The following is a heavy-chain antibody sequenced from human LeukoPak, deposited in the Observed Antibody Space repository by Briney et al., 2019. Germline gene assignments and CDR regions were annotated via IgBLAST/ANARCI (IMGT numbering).Heavy chain of an antibody. V-gene: IGHV4-34*01. D-gene: IGHD3-10*01. Sequence: SETLSLTCAVYGGSFSGYYWSWLRQPPGKGLEWIGEINHSGSTNYNPSLKSRVTISVDTSKNQFSLKLSSVTAADTAVYYCARGRRKYYYAQRDAFDIWGQGTMVTVSS. CDR3: ARGRRKYYYAQRDAFDI. J-gene: IGHJ3*02. CDR2: INHSGST. CDR1: GGSFSGYY.